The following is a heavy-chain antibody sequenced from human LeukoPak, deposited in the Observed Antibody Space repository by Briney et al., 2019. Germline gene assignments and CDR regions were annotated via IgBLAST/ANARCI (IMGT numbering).Heavy chain of an antibody. Sequence: ASVKVSCKASGYTFTSYGISWVRQAPGQGLEWMGGIIPIFGTAKYAQKFQGRVTITADESTSTAYMELSSLRSEDTAVYYCARGSGWDPSRGYWGPGTLVTVSS. CDR3: ARGSGWDPSRGY. D-gene: IGHD6-19*01. V-gene: IGHV1-69*13. CDR1: GYTFTSYG. CDR2: IIPIFGTA. J-gene: IGHJ4*02.